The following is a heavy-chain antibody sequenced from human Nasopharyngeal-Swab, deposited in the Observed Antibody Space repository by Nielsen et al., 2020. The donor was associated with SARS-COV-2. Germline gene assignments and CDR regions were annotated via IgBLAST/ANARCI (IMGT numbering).Heavy chain of an antibody. CDR1: GFTFSSYG. Sequence: GESLKISCVASGFTFSSYGMHWVRQAPGKGLEWVAVISYDGSNKYYADSVKGRFTISRDNSKNTLYLQMNSLRAEDTAVYYCAKGGWIAVAGPRDWGQGTLVTVSS. D-gene: IGHD6-19*01. V-gene: IGHV3-30*18. CDR3: AKGGWIAVAGPRD. J-gene: IGHJ4*02. CDR2: ISYDGSNK.